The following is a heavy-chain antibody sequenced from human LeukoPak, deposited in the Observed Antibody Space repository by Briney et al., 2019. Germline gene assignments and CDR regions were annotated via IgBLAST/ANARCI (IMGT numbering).Heavy chain of an antibody. J-gene: IGHJ4*02. V-gene: IGHV4-38-2*02. D-gene: IGHD3-16*01. Sequence: SETLSLTCTVSGYSISSGFHWGWIRQPPGKGPEWIGSIYHGGGTYHNPSLESRLTMSMDTSKNQFSLKLSSVTAADTAVYFCARGDAWDPFDYWGQGTLVTVSS. CDR3: ARGDAWDPFDY. CDR2: IYHGGGT. CDR1: GYSISSGFH.